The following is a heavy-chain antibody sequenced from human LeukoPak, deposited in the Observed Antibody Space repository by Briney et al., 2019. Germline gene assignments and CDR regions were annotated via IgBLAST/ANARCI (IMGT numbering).Heavy chain of an antibody. J-gene: IGHJ4*02. Sequence: SETLSLTCGVYGGSFSGYYWSWIRQPPGKGLEWIGEINHSGSTNYNPSLKSRVTISVDTSKNQFSLKLSSVTAADTAVYYCARASSGWSYYFDYWGQGTLVTVSS. CDR3: ARASSGWSYYFDY. V-gene: IGHV4-34*01. CDR1: GGSFSGYY. D-gene: IGHD6-19*01. CDR2: INHSGST.